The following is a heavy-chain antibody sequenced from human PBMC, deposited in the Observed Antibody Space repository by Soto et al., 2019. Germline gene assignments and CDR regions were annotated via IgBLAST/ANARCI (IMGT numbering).Heavy chain of an antibody. V-gene: IGHV1-2*02. Sequence: ASVKVSCKASGYTFTGYYMHWVRQAPGQGLEWMGWINPNSGGTNYAQKFQGRVTMTRDTSISTAYMELSRLRSDDTAVYYCARGQGTVVEYYYYYGMDVWGQGTTVPVSS. CDR1: GYTFTGYY. CDR3: ARGQGTVVEYYYYYGMDV. D-gene: IGHD2-15*01. CDR2: INPNSGGT. J-gene: IGHJ6*02.